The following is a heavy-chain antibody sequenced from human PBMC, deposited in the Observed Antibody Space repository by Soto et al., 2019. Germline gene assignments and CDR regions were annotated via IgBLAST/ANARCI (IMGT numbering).Heavy chain of an antibody. CDR3: ATTLRYFDWLLGSPLVY. Sequence: GGSLRLSCAASGFTFSTYSMNWVRQAPGKGLEWVSYISSSGSSIYYADPVKGRFTISRDNAKNSLYLQMNSLRGEDTAVYYCATTLRYFDWLLGSPLVYWGQGTLVTVSS. CDR1: GFTFSTYS. D-gene: IGHD3-9*01. V-gene: IGHV3-48*01. CDR2: ISSSGSSI. J-gene: IGHJ4*02.